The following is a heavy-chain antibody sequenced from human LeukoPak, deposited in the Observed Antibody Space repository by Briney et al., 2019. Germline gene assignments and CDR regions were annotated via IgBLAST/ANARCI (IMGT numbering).Heavy chain of an antibody. Sequence: ASVNVSCKASGYTFIYYFIHWMRQTPGQGLEWLGWINPNSGVTRYAQKFQDRVTMTRDTAAYMELSSLKSDDTALYYCVRAVSGTLGGAFDIWGQGTAVTVSS. J-gene: IGHJ3*02. CDR2: INPNSGVT. CDR3: VRAVSGTLGGAFDI. V-gene: IGHV1-2*02. D-gene: IGHD1-7*01. CDR1: GYTFIYYF.